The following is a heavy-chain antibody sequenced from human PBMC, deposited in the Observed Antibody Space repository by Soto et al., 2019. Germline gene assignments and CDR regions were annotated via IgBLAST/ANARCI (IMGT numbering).Heavy chain of an antibody. D-gene: IGHD5-18*01. CDR1: GATLSYSA. J-gene: IGHJ4*02. CDR3: ATYFTAVAYFEN. V-gene: IGHV1-69*01. CDR2: ITPSFGSP. Sequence: QVQLVQSGAEVRKPGSSVRISCTASGATLSYSAIGWLRQAPGQGLEWMGGITPSFGSPVYARKFQGRVTIAADHMILNNLRSDDTAMYFCATYFTAVAYFENWGQGTLVTVSS.